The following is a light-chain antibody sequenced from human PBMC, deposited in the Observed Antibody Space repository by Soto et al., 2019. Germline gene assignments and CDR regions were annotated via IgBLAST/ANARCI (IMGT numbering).Light chain of an antibody. CDR2: KAS. Sequence: DIQMTQSPSTLSASVGDTVTITCRASQSISNWLAWYQQKPGQAPKRLIHKASTLESGVPSRFSGSGSGREFTLTISSLQPDDFGPFYCQQYDRFPYTFGQGTKLEIK. CDR3: QQYDRFPYT. V-gene: IGKV1-5*03. J-gene: IGKJ2*01. CDR1: QSISNW.